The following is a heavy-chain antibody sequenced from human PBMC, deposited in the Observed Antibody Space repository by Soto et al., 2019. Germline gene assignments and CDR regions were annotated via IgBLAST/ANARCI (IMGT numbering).Heavy chain of an antibody. CDR2: INPSGGST. CDR1: GYTFTSYY. CDR3: ASSRKTGTPSFVFARVQH. V-gene: IGHV1-46*03. J-gene: IGHJ1*01. D-gene: IGHD1-7*01. Sequence: ASVKVSCKASGYTFTSYYMHWVRQAPGQGLEWMGIINPSGGSTSYAQKFQGRVTMTRDTSTSTVYMELSSLRSEDTAVYYCASSRKTGTPSFVFARVQHWGQGTQVPISS.